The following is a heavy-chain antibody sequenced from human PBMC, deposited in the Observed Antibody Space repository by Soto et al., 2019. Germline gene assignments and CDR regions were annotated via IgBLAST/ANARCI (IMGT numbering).Heavy chain of an antibody. Sequence: GASVKVSCKASGNTVPNYAIHWVRQAPGQRLEWMGWINGSNGNTYYSEHFQGRVTITRDTSASTAYMELSSLRSEDTAVYYCASESYGGEFDYWGQGTLVTVSS. V-gene: IGHV1-3*01. CDR3: ASESYGGEFDY. J-gene: IGHJ4*02. D-gene: IGHD4-17*01. CDR1: GNTVPNYA. CDR2: INGSNGNT.